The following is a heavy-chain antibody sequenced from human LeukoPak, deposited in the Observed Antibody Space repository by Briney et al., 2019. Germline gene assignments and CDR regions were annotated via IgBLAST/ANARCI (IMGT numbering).Heavy chain of an antibody. CDR1: GFTFSNYD. CDR3: ARDRPDYGAERFAY. D-gene: IGHD4-17*01. CDR2: IGTAGDS. J-gene: IGHJ4*02. V-gene: IGHV3-13*01. Sequence: GGSLRLSCAASGFTFSNYDMHWVRQATGKGLEWVSGIGTAGDSYYPDSVKGRFTISREDAKNSLYLQMNSLRAEDTAVYYCARDRPDYGAERFAYWGQGTLVTVSS.